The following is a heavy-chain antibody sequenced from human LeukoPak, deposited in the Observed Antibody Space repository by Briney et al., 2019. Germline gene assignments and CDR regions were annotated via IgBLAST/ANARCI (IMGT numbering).Heavy chain of an antibody. Sequence: ASVKVSCKASGYTFTSYDINWVRQGTGQGLEWVGWMNPNSGNTGYAQKFQGRVTMTRNTSISTAYMELSSLRSEDTAVYYCARGSSDLWFGELLYHYWGQGTLVTVSS. CDR2: MNPNSGNT. V-gene: IGHV1-8*01. D-gene: IGHD3-10*01. J-gene: IGHJ4*02. CDR3: ARGSSDLWFGELLYHY. CDR1: GYTFTSYD.